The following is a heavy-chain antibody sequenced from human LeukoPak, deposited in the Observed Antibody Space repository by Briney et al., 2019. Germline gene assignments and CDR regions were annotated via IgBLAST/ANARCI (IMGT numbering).Heavy chain of an antibody. CDR3: ARTYCSSTSCTGEFDY. CDR2: TYYRSKWYN. V-gene: IGHV6-1*01. D-gene: IGHD2-2*01. Sequence: SQTLSLTCGISGDSVSSNSAAWNWIRQSPSRGLEWLGRTYYRSKWYNDYAVSVKSRITIKPDTSKNQFSLQLNSVTPEDTAVYYCARTYCSSTSCTGEFDYWGQGTLVTVSS. J-gene: IGHJ4*02. CDR1: GDSVSSNSAA.